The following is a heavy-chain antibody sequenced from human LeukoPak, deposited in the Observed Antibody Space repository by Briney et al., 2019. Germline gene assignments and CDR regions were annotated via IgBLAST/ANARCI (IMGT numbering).Heavy chain of an antibody. CDR3: ARDPDLHYGSGSYYDY. CDR1: GGSFTAFY. Sequence: SETLSLTCTVSGGSFTAFYWSWIRQPPGKGLEWIGEVYHSGTTNYNPSLKSRVTLSVDTSKNQFSLQLNSVTPEDTAVYYCARDPDLHYGSGSYYDYWGQGTLVTVSS. J-gene: IGHJ4*02. CDR2: VYHSGTT. V-gene: IGHV4-34*01. D-gene: IGHD3-10*01.